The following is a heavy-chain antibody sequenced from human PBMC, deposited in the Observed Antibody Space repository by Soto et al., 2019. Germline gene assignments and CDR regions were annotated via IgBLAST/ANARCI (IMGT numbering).Heavy chain of an antibody. J-gene: IGHJ6*03. CDR3: ARYYDFWSGYYDYYYYYYMDV. V-gene: IGHV4-59*01. Sequence: SETPSLTCTVSGGSISSYYWSWIRQPPGKGLEWIGYIYYSGSTNYNPSLKSRVTISVDTSKNQFSLKLSSVTAADTAVYYCARYYDFWSGYYDYYYYYYMDVWGKGTTVTVSS. CDR2: IYYSGST. D-gene: IGHD3-3*01. CDR1: GGSISSYY.